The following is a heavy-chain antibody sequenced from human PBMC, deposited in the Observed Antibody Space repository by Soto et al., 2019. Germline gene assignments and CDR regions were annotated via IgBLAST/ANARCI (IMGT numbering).Heavy chain of an antibody. D-gene: IGHD4-17*01. Sequence: QVQLVQSGAEVKKPGASVKVSCKTSGYAFTTYDINWVRQATGQGLEWMGWLNPDSGNTGYAQKFQGRVTMTRDTSTSTVYMELSSLRSEDTAMYYCAREDGDYRIDYWGQGTLVTVSS. J-gene: IGHJ4*02. V-gene: IGHV1-8*01. CDR2: LNPDSGNT. CDR3: AREDGDYRIDY. CDR1: GYAFTTYD.